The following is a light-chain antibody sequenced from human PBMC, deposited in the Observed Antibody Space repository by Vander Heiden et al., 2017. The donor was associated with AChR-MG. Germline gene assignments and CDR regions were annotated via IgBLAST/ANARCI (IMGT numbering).Light chain of an antibody. J-gene: IGKJ5*01. CDR3: QQIDSNPARG. CDR1: QSISSY. CDR2: AAS. Sequence: DIQMIHCPSSMYASVGDRGTSTSRERQSISSYLNWYKQKPGKAPKLLIYAASSLHSGVPSRFSGSGTGKDFTLTISSRQPEDFATYYCQQIDSNPARGFGQERRLGNK. V-gene: IGKV1-39*01.